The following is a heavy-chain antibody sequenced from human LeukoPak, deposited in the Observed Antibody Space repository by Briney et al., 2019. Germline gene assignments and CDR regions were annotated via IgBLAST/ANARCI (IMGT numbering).Heavy chain of an antibody. CDR3: AYRDYGGNSGAFDI. CDR2: IIPIFGTA. Sequence: GASVKVSCKASGGTFSSYAISWVRQAPGQGLEWMGGIIPIFGTANYAQKFQGRVTITADESTSTAYMELSSLRSEDTAVYYCAYRDYGGNSGAFDIWGQGTMVTVSS. J-gene: IGHJ3*02. D-gene: IGHD4-23*01. CDR1: GGTFSSYA. V-gene: IGHV1-69*13.